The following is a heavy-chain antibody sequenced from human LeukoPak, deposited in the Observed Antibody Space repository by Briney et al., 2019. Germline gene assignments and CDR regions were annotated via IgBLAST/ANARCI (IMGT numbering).Heavy chain of an antibody. CDR3: ARVGNFDY. J-gene: IGHJ4*02. V-gene: IGHV3-74*01. CDR1: GFTFSSNW. Sequence: GGSLRLSCEASGFTFSSNWMHWVRQVPGKGLVWVSRINSDGSSISYADSVKARFTISRDNAKNTLYLQMNSLRAEDTAVYYCARVGNFDYWGQGTLVTVSS. CDR2: INSDGSSI.